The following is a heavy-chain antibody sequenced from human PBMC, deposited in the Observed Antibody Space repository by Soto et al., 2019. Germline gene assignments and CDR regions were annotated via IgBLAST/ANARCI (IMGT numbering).Heavy chain of an antibody. CDR3: AVSPGSPQYYFDS. Sequence: PSETLSLTCTVSGGSLNNYYLSWIRQPPGKGLEWIGNIYYSGSTNYNPSLKSRVTISIDTSKEEFSLNLNSVAAADTAVYYCAVSPGSPQYYFDSVGQGALLTVSS. CDR2: IYYSGST. CDR1: GGSLNNYY. V-gene: IGHV4-59*03. D-gene: IGHD5-12*01. J-gene: IGHJ4*02.